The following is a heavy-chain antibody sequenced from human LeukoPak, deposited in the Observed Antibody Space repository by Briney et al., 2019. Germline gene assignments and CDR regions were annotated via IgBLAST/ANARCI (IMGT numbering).Heavy chain of an antibody. V-gene: IGHV3-7*01. CDR3: ARDFHSYGSPFDY. CDR1: AFTFSNYC. J-gene: IGHJ4*02. Sequence: GGSLRLSCAASAFTFSNYCMTWVRQAPGKGLEWVAKIKQDGSEKYYVDSVKGRFTISRDNAKNSLYLQMNSLRAEDTAVYYCARDFHSYGSPFDYWGQGTLVTVSS. D-gene: IGHD3-10*01. CDR2: IKQDGSEK.